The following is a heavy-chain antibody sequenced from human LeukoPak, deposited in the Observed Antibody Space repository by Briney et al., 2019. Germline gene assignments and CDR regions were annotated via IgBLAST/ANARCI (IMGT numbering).Heavy chain of an antibody. D-gene: IGHD3-9*01. V-gene: IGHV1-2*02. CDR2: INPNSGDT. CDR1: GYTFTGYY. J-gene: IGHJ6*03. Sequence: ASVKVSCKASGYTFTGYYMHWVRQAPGQGLEWMGWINPNSGDTNSAQRFQGRVTMTRDTSISTAYMELSRLRFDDTAVYYCARAEGWVYFYHMDVWGKGTTVTISS. CDR3: ARAEGWVYFYHMDV.